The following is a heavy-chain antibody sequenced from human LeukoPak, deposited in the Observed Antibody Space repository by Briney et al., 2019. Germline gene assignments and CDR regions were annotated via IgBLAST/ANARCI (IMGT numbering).Heavy chain of an antibody. V-gene: IGHV3-48*04. D-gene: IGHD1-26*01. CDR1: GFSFRSYS. J-gene: IGHJ3*02. CDR3: AKDAGSYGDAFDI. CDR2: ISSSSSTI. Sequence: GGSLRLSCAASGFSFRSYSMNWVRQAPGKGLEWGSYISSSSSTIYYADSVKGRFTISRDNAKNSLYLQMNSLRAEDTAVYYCAKDAGSYGDAFDIWGQGTMVTVSS.